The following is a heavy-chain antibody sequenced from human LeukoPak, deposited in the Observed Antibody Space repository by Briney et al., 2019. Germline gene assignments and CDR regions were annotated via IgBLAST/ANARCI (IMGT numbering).Heavy chain of an antibody. Sequence: GGSLRLSCAASGFTFSDYYMSWIRQAPGKGLEWVSYISSSSSYTNYADSVKGRFTISRDNAKNSLYLQMNSLRAEDTAVYYCARYEVVTAITYYFDYWGQGTLVTVSS. J-gene: IGHJ4*02. CDR1: GFTFSDYY. CDR3: ARYEVVTAITYYFDY. CDR2: ISSSSSYT. D-gene: IGHD2-21*02. V-gene: IGHV3-11*03.